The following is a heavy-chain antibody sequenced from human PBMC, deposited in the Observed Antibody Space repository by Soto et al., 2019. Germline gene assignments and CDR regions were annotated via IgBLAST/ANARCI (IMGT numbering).Heavy chain of an antibody. CDR3: ARDLPGCPSCSMGDAFDI. Sequence: EVQLVESGGGLVQPGGSLRLSCAASGFTFGSYWMHWVRQAPGKGLVWVSRINSDGSSTSYADSVKGRFTISRDNAKNTLYLQMNSLRAEDTAVYYCARDLPGCPSCSMGDAFDIWGQGTMVTVSS. D-gene: IGHD2-2*01. J-gene: IGHJ3*02. CDR1: GFTFGSYW. CDR2: INSDGSST. V-gene: IGHV3-74*01.